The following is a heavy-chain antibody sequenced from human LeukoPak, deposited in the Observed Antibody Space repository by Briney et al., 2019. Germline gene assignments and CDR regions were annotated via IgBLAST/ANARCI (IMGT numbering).Heavy chain of an antibody. J-gene: IGHJ4*02. V-gene: IGHV3-33*01. CDR3: ARDPEDPRSTTSSYYFDY. D-gene: IGHD2-2*01. Sequence: PGGSLRLSCAASGFTFRSYDMHWVRQAPGKGLEWVAVIWFDGTNKYYTDSVRGRFTISRDNAKNTLYLQMNSLRAEDTAVYYCARDPEDPRSTTSSYYFDYWGQGTLVTVSS. CDR2: IWFDGTNK. CDR1: GFTFRSYD.